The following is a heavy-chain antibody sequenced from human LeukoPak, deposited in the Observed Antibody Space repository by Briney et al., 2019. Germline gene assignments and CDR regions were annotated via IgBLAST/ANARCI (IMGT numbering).Heavy chain of an antibody. Sequence: SETPSPPLPFSGGSHSSLYWRRDPEPPREGLGWIGYIYYSGSTNYNPSLKSRVTISVDTSKNQFSLKLSSVTAADTAVYYCARVGGYNSPLDYWGQGTLVTVSS. V-gene: IGHV4-59*01. CDR2: IYYSGST. CDR1: GGSHSSLY. J-gene: IGHJ4*02. CDR3: ARVGGYNSPLDY. D-gene: IGHD5-24*01.